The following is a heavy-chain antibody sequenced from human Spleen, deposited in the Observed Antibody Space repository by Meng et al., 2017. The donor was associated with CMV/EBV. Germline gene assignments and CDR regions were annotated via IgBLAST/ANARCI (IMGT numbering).Heavy chain of an antibody. D-gene: IGHD3-10*01. Sequence: SETLSLTCTVSGGSISSYYWSWIRQPAGKGLEWIGRIYTSGSTNYNPSLKSRVTMSVDTSKNQFSLKLSSVTAADTAVYYCARERRYYGSRSPDNWGRGTLVTVSS. J-gene: IGHJ4*02. CDR1: GGSISSYY. CDR3: ARERRYYGSRSPDN. V-gene: IGHV4-4*07. CDR2: IYTSGST.